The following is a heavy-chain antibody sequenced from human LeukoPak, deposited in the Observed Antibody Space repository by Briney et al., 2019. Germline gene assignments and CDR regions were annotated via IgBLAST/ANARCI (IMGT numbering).Heavy chain of an antibody. J-gene: IGHJ4*02. Sequence: SETLSLTCTVSGGSISSSSYYWGWIRQPPGKGLEWIGSIYYSGSTYYDPSLKSRVTISVDTSKNQFSLKLSSVTAADTAVYYCASIIAAAGKGYFLDYWGQGTLVTVSS. CDR2: IYYSGST. CDR3: ASIIAAAGKGYFLDY. D-gene: IGHD6-13*01. V-gene: IGHV4-39*01. CDR1: GGSISSSSYY.